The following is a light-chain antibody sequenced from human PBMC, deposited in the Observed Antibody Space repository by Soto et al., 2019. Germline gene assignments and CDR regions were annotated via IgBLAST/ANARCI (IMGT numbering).Light chain of an antibody. CDR1: QSVSSN. Sequence: EIVMTQSPVTLSVSPGERATLSCRASQSVSSNLAWYQQKPGQPPRLLIFGASTRATGFPARFSGSGSGTEFTLTISSLQSEDFAVYYCQQYNNWPYTFGQGTKLEI. CDR2: GAS. J-gene: IGKJ2*01. CDR3: QQYNNWPYT. V-gene: IGKV3-15*01.